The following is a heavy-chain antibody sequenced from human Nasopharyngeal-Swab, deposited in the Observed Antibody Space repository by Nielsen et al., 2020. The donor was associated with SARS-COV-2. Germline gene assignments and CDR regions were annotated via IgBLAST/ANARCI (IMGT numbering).Heavy chain of an antibody. Sequence: GESLKISCAASGFTFSSYGMHWVRQAPGKGLEWVAVISYDGSNKYYADSVKGRFTISRDNSKNTLYLQMNSLRAEDTAVYYCARDRVEAAGTSYYYYHMDVWGQGTTVTVSS. CDR3: ARDRVEAAGTSYYYYHMDV. V-gene: IGHV3-30*03. CDR2: ISYDGSNK. CDR1: GFTFSSYG. J-gene: IGHJ6*02. D-gene: IGHD6-13*01.